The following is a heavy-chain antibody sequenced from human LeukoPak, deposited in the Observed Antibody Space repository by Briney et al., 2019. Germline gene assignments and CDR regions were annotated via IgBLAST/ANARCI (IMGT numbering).Heavy chain of an antibody. D-gene: IGHD2-2*01. CDR1: GFTFSSYG. CDR2: IWYDGSNK. Sequence: GGSLRLSCAASGFTFSSYGMHWVRQAPGKGLEWVAVIWYDGSNKYYADSAKGRFTISRDNSKNTLYLQMNSLRAEDTAVYYCARADYQLLSPSYNWFDPWGQGTLVTVSS. J-gene: IGHJ5*02. V-gene: IGHV3-33*01. CDR3: ARADYQLLSPSYNWFDP.